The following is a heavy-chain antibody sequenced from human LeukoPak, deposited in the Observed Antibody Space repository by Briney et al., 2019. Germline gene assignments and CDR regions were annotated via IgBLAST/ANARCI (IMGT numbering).Heavy chain of an antibody. CDR2: ISGSGGST. V-gene: IGHV3-23*01. Sequence: GGSLRLSCAASGFTFSSYAMSWVRQAPGKGLEWVSAISGSGGSTYYADSVKGRFTISRDNSKNTLYLQMNSLRAEDTAVYYCARAKNQWDWFDPWGQGTLVTVSS. D-gene: IGHD1-14*01. CDR3: ARAKNQWDWFDP. J-gene: IGHJ5*02. CDR1: GFTFSSYA.